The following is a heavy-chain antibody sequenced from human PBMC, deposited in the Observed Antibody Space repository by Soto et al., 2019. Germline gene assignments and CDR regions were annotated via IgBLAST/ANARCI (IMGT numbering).Heavy chain of an antibody. CDR3: ARATLTMPYSSEED. V-gene: IGHV3-21*01. D-gene: IGHD6-19*01. CDR2: ISSSSSYI. J-gene: IGHJ4*02. Sequence: GGSLRLSCAASGFTFSSYSMNWVRQAPGKGLEWVSSISSSSSYIYYADSVKGRFTISRDNAKNSLYLQMNSLRAEDTAVYYCARATLTMPYSSEEDWGQGTLVTVSS. CDR1: GFTFSSYS.